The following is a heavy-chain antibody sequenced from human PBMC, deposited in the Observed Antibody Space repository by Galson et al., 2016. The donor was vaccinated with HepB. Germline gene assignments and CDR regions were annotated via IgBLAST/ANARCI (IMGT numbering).Heavy chain of an antibody. Sequence: LRLSCAASGFTFSNYGMTWVRQAPGKGLEVVSSISRSGDSTDYADSVKGRFTISRDNSKNTLPLQMNSLTADDTAIYYCVQGSTAPAVWGKGTTVTVSS. D-gene: IGHD1-26*01. V-gene: IGHV3-23*01. CDR2: ISRSGDST. CDR1: GFTFSNYG. CDR3: VQGSTAPAV. J-gene: IGHJ6*04.